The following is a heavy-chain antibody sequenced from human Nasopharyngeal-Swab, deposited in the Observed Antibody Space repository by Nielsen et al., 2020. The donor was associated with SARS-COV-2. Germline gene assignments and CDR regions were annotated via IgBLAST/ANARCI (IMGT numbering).Heavy chain of an antibody. CDR3: ASGGYGDYDAYYYGMDV. Sequence: GESLKISCAASGFTFINAWMTWVRQAPGKGLEWVGRIKSKTDGGTTDYAAPVKGRFTILRDDSKNTLYLQMNSLRAEDTAVYYCASGGYGDYDAYYYGMDVWGQGTTVTVSS. CDR1: GFTFINAW. V-gene: IGHV3-15*01. D-gene: IGHD4-17*01. J-gene: IGHJ6*02. CDR2: IKSKTDGGTT.